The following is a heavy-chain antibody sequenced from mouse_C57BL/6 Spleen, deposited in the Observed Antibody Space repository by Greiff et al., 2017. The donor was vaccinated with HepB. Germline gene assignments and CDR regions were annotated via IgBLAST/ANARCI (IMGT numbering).Heavy chain of an antibody. D-gene: IGHD1-1*02. CDR3: ARYYYGGACFAY. CDR2: IHPTSGST. Sequence: QVQLKQPGAELVKPGASVKLSCKASGYTFTSYWMHWVKQRPGQGLEWIGMIHPTSGSTNYNEKFKSKATLTVDKSSSTAYMQLSSLTSEDSAVFYCARYYYGGACFAYWGQGTLVTVSA. CDR1: GYTFTSYW. J-gene: IGHJ3*01. V-gene: IGHV1-64*01.